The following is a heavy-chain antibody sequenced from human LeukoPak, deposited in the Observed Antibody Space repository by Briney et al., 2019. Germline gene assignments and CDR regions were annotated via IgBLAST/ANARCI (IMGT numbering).Heavy chain of an antibody. Sequence: PSETLSLTCTVSGGSISSYYWSWIRQPPGKGLEWIGYINYSGSTNYNPSLKSRVTISVDTSKNQFSLKLSSVTAADTAVYYCARAPYYYDSSGHSYYYYMDVWGKGTTVTVSS. D-gene: IGHD3-22*01. CDR3: ARAPYYYDSSGHSYYYYMDV. CDR2: INYSGST. V-gene: IGHV4-59*12. J-gene: IGHJ6*03. CDR1: GGSISSYY.